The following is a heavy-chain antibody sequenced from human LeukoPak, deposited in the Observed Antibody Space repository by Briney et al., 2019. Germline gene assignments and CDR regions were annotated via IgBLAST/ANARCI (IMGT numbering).Heavy chain of an antibody. CDR1: GFTFSSYA. J-gene: IGHJ4*02. CDR3: ARGSVGLRFLEWFDY. Sequence: GGSLRLSCAASGFTFSSYAMHWVRQAPGKGLEWVAVISYDGSNKYYADSVQGRFTISRDNSKNTLYLQMNSLRAEDTAVYYCARGSVGLRFLEWFDYWGQGTLVTVSS. V-gene: IGHV3-30-3*01. CDR2: ISYDGSNK. D-gene: IGHD3-3*01.